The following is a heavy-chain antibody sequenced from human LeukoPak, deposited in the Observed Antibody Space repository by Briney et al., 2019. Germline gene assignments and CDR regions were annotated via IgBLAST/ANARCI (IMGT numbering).Heavy chain of an antibody. D-gene: IGHD4-17*01. CDR2: IYGNDDK. J-gene: IGHJ4*02. CDR3: VHRTMVTSVDH. Sequence: SGPTLVKPTQTLTLTCTFSAFSLNTNAVAVGWVRQPPGQALEWLTFIYGNDDKRYSPPLASRLTITKDTSKNQVVLTMTDMDYVHTATYYCVHRTMVTSVDHWGQGTLVTVSP. V-gene: IGHV2-5*01. CDR1: AFSLNTNAVA.